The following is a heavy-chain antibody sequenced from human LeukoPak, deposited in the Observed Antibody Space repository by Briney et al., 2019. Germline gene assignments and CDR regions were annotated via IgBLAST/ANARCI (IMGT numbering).Heavy chain of an antibody. CDR1: GGSISSYY. J-gene: IGHJ6*03. CDR3: ARGSSYSSRYRNYYYYMDV. CDR2: IYYSGST. Sequence: SETLSLTCTVSGGSISSYYWSWIRQPPGKGLEWIGYIYYSGSTNYNPSLKSRVTISVDTSKNQFSLKLSSVTAADTAVYYCARGSSYSSRYRNYYYYMDVWGKGTTVTVSS. D-gene: IGHD6-13*01. V-gene: IGHV4-59*12.